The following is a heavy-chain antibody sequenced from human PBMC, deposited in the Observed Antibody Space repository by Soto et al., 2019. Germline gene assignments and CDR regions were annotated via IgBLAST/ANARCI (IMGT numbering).Heavy chain of an antibody. V-gene: IGHV4-30-2*01. CDR1: GGSXSSGGYS. Sequence: LSLTCAVSGGSXSSGGYSWSWIRQPPGKSLERIGYIYHSGSTYYNPSLKSRVTISVDRSKNQFSLKLSSVTAADTAVYYCARGGVDYYDSSGYYFSPYYFDYWGQGTLVTV. CDR2: IYHSGST. J-gene: IGHJ4*02. D-gene: IGHD3-22*01. CDR3: ARGGVDYYDSSGYYFSPYYFDY.